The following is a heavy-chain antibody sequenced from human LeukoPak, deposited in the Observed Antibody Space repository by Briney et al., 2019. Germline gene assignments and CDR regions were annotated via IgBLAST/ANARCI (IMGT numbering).Heavy chain of an antibody. CDR1: GYTFTSYG. V-gene: IGHV1-18*04. CDR2: ISAYNGNT. D-gene: IGHD2-2*01. J-gene: IGHJ6*04. Sequence: GASVKVSCKASGYTFTSYGISWVRQAPGQGREWMGWISAYNGNTNYAQKLQGRVTMTTDTSTSTAYMELRSLRSDDTAVYYCARDVPAAKDYGMDVWGKGTTVTVSS. CDR3: ARDVPAAKDYGMDV.